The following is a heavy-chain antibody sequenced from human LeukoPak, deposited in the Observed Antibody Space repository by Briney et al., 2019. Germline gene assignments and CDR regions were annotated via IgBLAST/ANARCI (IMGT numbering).Heavy chain of an antibody. Sequence: PGGSLRLSCEVTGFTLRTYSMNWVRQAPGKGLEWVSYISSCSNTIYYADSVKGRFTISRDNDKKSLYLQMLSLRAEDSAVYYCAIIFSGTYYGTMDVWGRGTTVTVSS. CDR1: GFTLRTYS. D-gene: IGHD1-26*01. V-gene: IGHV3-48*01. J-gene: IGHJ6*03. CDR2: ISSCSNTI. CDR3: AIIFSGTYYGTMDV.